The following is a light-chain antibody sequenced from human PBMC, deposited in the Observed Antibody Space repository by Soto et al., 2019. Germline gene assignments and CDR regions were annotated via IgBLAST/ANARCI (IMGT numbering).Light chain of an antibody. CDR1: SSNIGSNY. J-gene: IGLJ2*01. V-gene: IGLV1-51*01. CDR2: DNN. CDR3: GPWDSSLGPVV. Sequence: QSVLTQPPSVSAAPGQKVTISCSGSSSNIGSNYVSWYQQLPGTAPKLLIYDNNKRPSGIPDRFSGSKSGTSATLGITGLRTGDEADYYCGPWDSSLGPVVFGGGPKLTAL.